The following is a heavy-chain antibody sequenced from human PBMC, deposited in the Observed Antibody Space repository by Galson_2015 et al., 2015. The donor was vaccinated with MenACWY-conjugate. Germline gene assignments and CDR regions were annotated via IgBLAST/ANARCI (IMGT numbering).Heavy chain of an antibody. V-gene: IGHV1-3*01. D-gene: IGHD2-2*01. CDR1: GYTFTTYA. CDR3: VRESIVVVPAVLRVVYLDY. CDR2: INPANGNT. Sequence: SVKVSCKASGYTFTTYAMHWVRQAPGQRLEWMGWINPANGNTKYSQNFQGRLTFTRDTSATTVYMELSSLRSEDTAMFYCVRESIVVVPAVLRVVYLDYWVHGTLVTVSS. J-gene: IGHJ4*01.